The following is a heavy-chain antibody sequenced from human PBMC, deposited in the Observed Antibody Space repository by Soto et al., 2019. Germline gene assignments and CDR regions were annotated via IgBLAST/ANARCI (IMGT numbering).Heavy chain of an antibody. V-gene: IGHV3-21*01. CDR3: TRDASRDSSARGWFDP. Sequence: GGSLSLSCAASGFNFSSYSMNWVRQAPGEGLEWVSTISSNSAYIYYTAARRGRFTISRDNAKNSLHLQMNSLRAEDTAVYYCTRDASRDSSARGWFDPWGPGTLVTVSS. CDR2: ISSNSAYI. CDR1: GFNFSSYS. J-gene: IGHJ5*02. D-gene: IGHD6-13*01.